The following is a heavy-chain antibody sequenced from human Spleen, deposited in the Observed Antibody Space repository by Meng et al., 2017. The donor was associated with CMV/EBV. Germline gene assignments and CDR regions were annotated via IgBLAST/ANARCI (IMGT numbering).Heavy chain of an antibody. V-gene: IGHV3-74*01. CDR1: GFTLSPYW. Sequence: GESLKISCAASGFTLSPYWMHWVRQTPGKGLVWVSRINSHGSSIDYADSVKGRFTISRDSAKNTLYLQMNSLRAEDTAVYYCAREGRGWYGGFGYWGQGTLVTVSS. CDR2: INSHGSSI. J-gene: IGHJ4*02. D-gene: IGHD6-19*01. CDR3: AREGRGWYGGFGY.